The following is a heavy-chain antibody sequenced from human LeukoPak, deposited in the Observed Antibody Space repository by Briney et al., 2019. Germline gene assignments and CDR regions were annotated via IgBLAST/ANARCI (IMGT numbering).Heavy chain of an antibody. CDR3: VREGSLEYFFDY. CDR2: IKSDGTNT. V-gene: IGHV3-74*01. Sequence: QPGGSLRLSCAASGFFCNTYWMLWVRQAPGKGLVWVSRIKSDGTNTTYADSVKGRFTISRDNAKNTLYLQMNSLRGEDMAVYCCVREGSLEYFFDYWGQGTLVTVSS. J-gene: IGHJ4*02. D-gene: IGHD3-10*01. CDR1: GFFCNTYW.